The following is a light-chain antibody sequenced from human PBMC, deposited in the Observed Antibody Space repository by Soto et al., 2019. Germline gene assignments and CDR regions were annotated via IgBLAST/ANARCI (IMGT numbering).Light chain of an antibody. CDR1: QTISSW. V-gene: IGKV1-5*01. CDR3: QQYNTYSWT. J-gene: IGKJ1*01. Sequence: DIQMTQSPSTLSGSVGDRVTITCRASQTISSWLAWYQQKPGKAPKLLIYDASILESGVPSRFSGSGSGTEFTLTISSLQPDDFATYYCQQYNTYSWTFGQGTKV. CDR2: DAS.